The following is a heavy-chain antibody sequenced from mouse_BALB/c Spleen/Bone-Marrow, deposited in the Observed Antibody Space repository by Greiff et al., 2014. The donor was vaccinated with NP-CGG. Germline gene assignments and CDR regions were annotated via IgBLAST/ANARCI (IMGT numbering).Heavy chain of an antibody. V-gene: IGHV1-67*01. CDR1: GYTFTDYA. CDR3: ARDISGYVRAMDY. D-gene: IGHD3-2*01. Sequence: QVHVKQSGPELVSPGVSVKISCKAFGYTFTDYAIHWVKQSHSESLEWIGIISTYSANTNYNQKFKGKATMTVDKSSSTAYMELARLTFEDSAIYFCARDISGYVRAMDYWGQGTSVTVSS. CDR2: ISTYSANT. J-gene: IGHJ4*01.